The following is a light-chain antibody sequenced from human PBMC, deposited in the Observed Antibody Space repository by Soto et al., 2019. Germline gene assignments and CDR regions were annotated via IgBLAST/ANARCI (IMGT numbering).Light chain of an antibody. J-gene: IGKJ2*01. CDR1: QTISYW. V-gene: IGKV1-5*03. Sequence: DIQMTQSPSSLSASVGDRVTITCRASQTISYWLAWYQQNPGKAPKVLIYQASILGSGVPSRFSGSGSGTDFTLTISSLQPDDFATYYCQQYHSYPYTFGQGTKLEV. CDR3: QQYHSYPYT. CDR2: QAS.